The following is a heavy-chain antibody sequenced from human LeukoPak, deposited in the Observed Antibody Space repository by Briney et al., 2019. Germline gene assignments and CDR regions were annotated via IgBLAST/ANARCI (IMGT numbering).Heavy chain of an antibody. Sequence: PGASLQICCEGSGSIFTSYWIGWVRQLPGKGLEWMGIIYPGDSDTRYSPSFQGQVTISTDQSISTAYLQWSSLKASDTAMYYCARPPGAAAGISWGQGTLVTVSS. CDR3: ARPPGAAAGIS. D-gene: IGHD6-13*01. CDR1: GSIFTSYW. J-gene: IGHJ5*02. CDR2: IYPGDSDT. V-gene: IGHV5-51*01.